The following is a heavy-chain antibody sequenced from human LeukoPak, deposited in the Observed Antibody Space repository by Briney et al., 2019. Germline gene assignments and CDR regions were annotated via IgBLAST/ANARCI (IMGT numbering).Heavy chain of an antibody. Sequence: PSETLSLTCTVSGGSISSYYWSWIRQPPGKGLEWIGYIYYSGSTNYNPSLKSRVTISVDTSKNQFSLKLSSVTAADTAIYYCARENPSGYYNRPIDYWGQGTLVTVSS. V-gene: IGHV4-59*01. CDR3: ARENPSGYYNRPIDY. CDR1: GGSISSYY. J-gene: IGHJ4*02. D-gene: IGHD3-22*01. CDR2: IYYSGST.